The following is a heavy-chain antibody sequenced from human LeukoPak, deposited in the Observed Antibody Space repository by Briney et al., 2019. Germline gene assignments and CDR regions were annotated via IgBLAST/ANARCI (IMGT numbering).Heavy chain of an antibody. J-gene: IGHJ4*02. CDR1: GFTFSSYW. Sequence: PGGSLRLSCVASGFTFSSYWMSWVRQAPGKGREWVAFIKQEGNEKYYVRSVRGRFTISRDNAKNSLYLQMNILRAEDTAVYYCARDTWWELIGFGYGGQGTLVTVSS. D-gene: IGHD1-26*01. CDR2: IKQEGNEK. CDR3: ARDTWWELIGFGY. V-gene: IGHV3-7*01.